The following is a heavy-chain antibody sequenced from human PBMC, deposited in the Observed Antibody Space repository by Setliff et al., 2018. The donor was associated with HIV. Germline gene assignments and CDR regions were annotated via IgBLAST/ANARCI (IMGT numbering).Heavy chain of an antibody. J-gene: IGHJ6*03. CDR2: IYYSGST. CDR1: GGSISSSSYY. Sequence: ETLSLTCTVSGGSISSSSYYWGWIRQPPGKGLEWIGSIYYSGSTYYNPSLKSRVTISVDTSKNQFSLKLSSVTAADTAVYYCASPGDYYYYMDVWGKGTTVTVS. D-gene: IGHD1-1*01. V-gene: IGHV4-39*01. CDR3: ASPGDYYYYMDV.